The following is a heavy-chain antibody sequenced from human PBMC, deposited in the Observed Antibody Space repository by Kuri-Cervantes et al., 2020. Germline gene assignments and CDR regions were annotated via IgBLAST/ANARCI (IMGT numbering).Heavy chain of an antibody. D-gene: IGHD3-22*01. CDR1: GFTFSSYN. V-gene: IGHV3-30-3*01. Sequence: GGSLRLSCAASGFTFSSYNMNWVRQAPGKGLEWVAVISYDGSNKYYADSVKGRFTISRDNSKNTLYLQMNSLRAEDTAVYYCARDEPSGYYKTHTGGMDVWGQGTTVTVSS. CDR3: ARDEPSGYYKTHTGGMDV. J-gene: IGHJ6*02. CDR2: ISYDGSNK.